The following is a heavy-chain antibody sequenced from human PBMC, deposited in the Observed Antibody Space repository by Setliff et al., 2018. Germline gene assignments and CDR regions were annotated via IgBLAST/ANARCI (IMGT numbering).Heavy chain of an antibody. Sequence: ASVKVSCKASGYTFTNYAMHWVRQAPGQRLEWMGWINAGNGNTKYSQKFQGRVTITRDTSASTAYMELSSLRSEDTAVYYCAREFTRYYNFLSAHRYYMDVWGKGTTVTVSS. V-gene: IGHV1-3*01. CDR2: INAGNGNT. J-gene: IGHJ6*03. CDR1: GYTFTNYA. CDR3: AREFTRYYNFLSAHRYYMDV. D-gene: IGHD3-3*01.